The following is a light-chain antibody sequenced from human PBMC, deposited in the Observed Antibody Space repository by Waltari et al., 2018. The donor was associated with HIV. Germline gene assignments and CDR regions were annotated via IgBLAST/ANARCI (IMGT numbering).Light chain of an antibody. CDR3: NSRDTSGNHLEV. Sequence: SSELTQDPAVSVALGQTVRITCQGDSLRRHYASWYQQKPGKAPVLLLYGKNNRPAGIPDRFSGSSSGNTASLTITGAQAEDEADYYCNSRDTSGNHLEVFGTGTKVTVL. V-gene: IGLV3-19*01. CDR2: GKN. CDR1: SLRRHY. J-gene: IGLJ1*01.